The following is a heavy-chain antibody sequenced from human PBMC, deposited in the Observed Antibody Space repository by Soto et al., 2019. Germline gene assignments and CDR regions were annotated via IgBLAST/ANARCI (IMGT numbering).Heavy chain of an antibody. J-gene: IGHJ4*02. V-gene: IGHV3-23*01. D-gene: IGHD2-15*01. CDR2: ISGSGGST. CDR1: GFTFSSYA. Sequence: EVQLLESGGGLVQPGGSLRLSCAASGFTFSSYAMSWVRQAPGKGLEWVSAISGSGGSTYYADSVKGRFTISRENSKNTLYLQMNSLRAEDTAAYYCAKGGDYLGYCSGGSCAVDYFDYWGQGTLVTVSS. CDR3: AKGGDYLGYCSGGSCAVDYFDY.